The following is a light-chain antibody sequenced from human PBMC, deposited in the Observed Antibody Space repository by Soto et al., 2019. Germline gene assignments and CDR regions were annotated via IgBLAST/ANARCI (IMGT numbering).Light chain of an antibody. Sequence: DIQMTQSPSSVSASTVDRVTITCRASQDIGRRLAWFQQKPGKAPKYLIQAASSLQGGVPSRFSGSRSGTEFTLTISSLQPDDFATYYCQHYNSYSEAFGQGTKVDIK. V-gene: IGKV1D-16*01. J-gene: IGKJ1*01. CDR2: AAS. CDR3: QHYNSYSEA. CDR1: QDIGRR.